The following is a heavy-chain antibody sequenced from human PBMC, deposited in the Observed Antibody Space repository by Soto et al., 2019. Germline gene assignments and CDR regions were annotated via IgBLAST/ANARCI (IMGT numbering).Heavy chain of an antibody. V-gene: IGHV3-30*18. CDR1: GLTSGITA. J-gene: IGHJ5*02. CDR3: AKDWGSSGWFNWFDP. D-gene: IGHD6-19*01. Sequence: QVQLVESGGGVVQLGGSLTLSCAGFGLTSGITALHWVRQAPGRGGGWVAMISLDEIKRHYMESVKGRFTVSRDKSKNTLYLQMNGLRPEDTSLYYCAKDWGSSGWFNWFDPWGQGVQVTVSS. CDR2: ISLDEIKR.